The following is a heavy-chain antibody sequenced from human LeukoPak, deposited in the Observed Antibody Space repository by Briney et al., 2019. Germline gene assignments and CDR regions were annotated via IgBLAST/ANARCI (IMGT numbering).Heavy chain of an antibody. V-gene: IGHV3-7*01. CDR1: QFSLSDNW. CDR2: IKQDGRDK. CDR3: ARAGVLGYCSGGSCYTSRD. D-gene: IGHD2-15*01. J-gene: IGHJ4*02. Sequence: PGGSLRLSCVASQFSLSDNWMSWVRQAPGKGLELVANIKQDGRDKYYLDSVKGRFTISRENAKNSVYLQMNTLRADDTAVYYCARAGVLGYCSGGSCYTSRDWGQGTLVTVSS.